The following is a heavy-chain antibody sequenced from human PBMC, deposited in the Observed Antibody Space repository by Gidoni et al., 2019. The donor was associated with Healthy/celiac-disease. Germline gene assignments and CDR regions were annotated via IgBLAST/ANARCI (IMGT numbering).Heavy chain of an antibody. V-gene: IGHV3-30*18. CDR1: GFTFSSYG. J-gene: IGHJ4*02. D-gene: IGHD6-13*01. CDR3: AKEYSSSWFVDYFDY. CDR2: ISYDGSNK. Sequence: QVQLVESGGGVVQPGRSLRLSCAASGFTFSSYGMHWVRQAPGKGLEWVAVISYDGSNKYYADSVKGRFTISRDNSKNTLYLQMNSLRAEDTAVYYCAKEYSSSWFVDYFDYWGQGTLVTVSS.